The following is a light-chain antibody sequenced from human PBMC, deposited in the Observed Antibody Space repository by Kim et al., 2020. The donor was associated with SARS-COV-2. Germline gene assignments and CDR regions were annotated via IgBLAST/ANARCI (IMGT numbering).Light chain of an antibody. V-gene: IGKV1-9*01. CDR3: QQHNSYPRT. CDR2: AAS. CDR1: QGISSY. Sequence: IQLTQSPSSLSASVGDSVTITCRASQGISSYLAWYQQKPGKAPKLLIYAASTLQSGVPSRFSGSGSGTDFTLTISSLQTEDFATYYSQQHNSYPRTFGGGTKVDIK. J-gene: IGKJ4*01.